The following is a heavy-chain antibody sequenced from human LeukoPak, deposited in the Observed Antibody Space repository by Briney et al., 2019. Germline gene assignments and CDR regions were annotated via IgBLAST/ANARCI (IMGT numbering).Heavy chain of an antibody. V-gene: IGHV4-59*08. D-gene: IGHD2-2*03. Sequence: PSETLSLTCTVSGGSISSYYWSWIRQPPGKGLEWIGYIYYSGSTNYNPSLKSRVTISVDTSKNQFSLKLSSVTAADTAVYYCARRGYCSSTSCESSLYYYYGMDVWGQGTTVTVSS. CDR1: GGSISSYY. CDR2: IYYSGST. CDR3: ARRGYCSSTSCESSLYYYYGMDV. J-gene: IGHJ6*02.